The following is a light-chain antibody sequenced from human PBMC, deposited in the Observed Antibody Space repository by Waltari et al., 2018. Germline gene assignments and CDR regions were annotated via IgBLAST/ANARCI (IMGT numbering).Light chain of an antibody. Sequence: QSVLTQPPSASGTPGQRVTISCSGSSSNIGSNTVNWYQQLPGTAPKLLIYSNNQRPSGAPARFSASKSGTSASLAISGLQSEDEADYYCAAWDDSLNGQEVFGGGTKLTVL. CDR1: SSNIGSNT. V-gene: IGLV1-44*01. CDR2: SNN. J-gene: IGLJ2*01. CDR3: AAWDDSLNGQEV.